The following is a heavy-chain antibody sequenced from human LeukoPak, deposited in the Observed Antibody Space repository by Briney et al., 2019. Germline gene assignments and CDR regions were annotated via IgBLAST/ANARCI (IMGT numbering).Heavy chain of an antibody. V-gene: IGHV3-23*01. Sequence: GRSLRLSCAASGFTFSTYAMSWVRQAPGKGLEWVSAISYSGDTTYYADSVKGRFTISRDNSKNTLYLQMNSLRAEDTAVYYCAKPRSCSSSSCYWHFDLWGRGTLVTVSS. CDR1: GFTFSTYA. CDR2: ISYSGDTT. J-gene: IGHJ2*01. CDR3: AKPRSCSSSSCYWHFDL. D-gene: IGHD2-2*01.